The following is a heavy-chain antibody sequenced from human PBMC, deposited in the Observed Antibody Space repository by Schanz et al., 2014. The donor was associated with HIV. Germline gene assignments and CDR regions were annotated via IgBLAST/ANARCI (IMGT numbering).Heavy chain of an antibody. CDR2: INPNSGGT. CDR3: TRLHYYYDRSGFSFDC. Sequence: QVQLVQSGAELKKPGASVKVSCKASGYTFTSYYIHWVRQAPGQGLEWMGWINPNSGGTNLAQKFEGSVTMTIDRSITTASMELSRLNSDDTAMYFCTRLHYYYDRSGFSFDCWGQGTLVTVSS. J-gene: IGHJ4*02. D-gene: IGHD3-22*01. CDR1: GYTFTSYY. V-gene: IGHV1-2*02.